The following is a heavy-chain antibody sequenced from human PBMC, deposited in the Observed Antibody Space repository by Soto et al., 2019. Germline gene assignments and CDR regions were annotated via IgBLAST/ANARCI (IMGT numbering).Heavy chain of an antibody. V-gene: IGHV3-33*01. CDR3: ARGGKWELLLRL. J-gene: IGHJ4*02. Sequence: QVQLVESGGGVVRPGTSLRLSCEGSGFSFSDNGMNWVRQAPGKGLEWVAVIWYDGSVRRYADSVKGRFTISRDISKNTLYLQMNSLRVEDTAVYFCARGGKWELLLRLWGQGTLVTVSS. CDR1: GFSFSDNG. D-gene: IGHD1-26*01. CDR2: IWYDGSVR.